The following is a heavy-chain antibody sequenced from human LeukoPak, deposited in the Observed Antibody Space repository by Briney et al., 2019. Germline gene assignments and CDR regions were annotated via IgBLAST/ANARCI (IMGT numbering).Heavy chain of an antibody. CDR3: ARATTGTTNWFDP. CDR1: GGSISSYY. J-gene: IGHJ5*02. CDR2: IYYSGST. V-gene: IGHV4-59*01. D-gene: IGHD1-1*01. Sequence: PETLSLTCTLSGGSISSYYWSWIWQPPGKGLVWIAYIYYSGSTNYHPSLKSRVTISVDTSKNQYSLKLSSVTAADKAVYYCARATTGTTNWFDPWGQGTLVTVSS.